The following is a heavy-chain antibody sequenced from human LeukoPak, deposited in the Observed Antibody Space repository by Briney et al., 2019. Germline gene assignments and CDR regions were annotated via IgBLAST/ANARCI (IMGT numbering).Heavy chain of an antibody. V-gene: IGHV3-9*01. J-gene: IGHJ4*02. CDR3: AKGSYDSSGYYLDY. CDR1: GFTFDDYA. D-gene: IGHD3-22*01. CDR2: ISWNSGSI. Sequence: GGSLRLSCAASGFTFDDYAMHWVRHAPGKGLEWVSGISWNSGSIGYADSVKGRFTLSRDNAKNSLYLQMNSLRAEDTALYYCAKGSYDSSGYYLDYWGQGTLVTVSS.